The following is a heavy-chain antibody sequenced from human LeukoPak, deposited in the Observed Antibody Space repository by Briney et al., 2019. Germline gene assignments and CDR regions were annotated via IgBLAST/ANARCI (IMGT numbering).Heavy chain of an antibody. CDR1: GFTVSTYG. J-gene: IGHJ4*02. CDR2: FSGSEDSA. D-gene: IGHD2-15*01. V-gene: IGHV3-23*01. Sequence: GGSLRLSCAASGFTVSTYGMSWVRQAPGKGPEWVSGFSGSEDSAYYADSVKGRFTISRDNSKNTLYLQMNSLRAEDTAVYYCARPAAAPHWGQGTLVTVSS. CDR3: ARPAAAPH.